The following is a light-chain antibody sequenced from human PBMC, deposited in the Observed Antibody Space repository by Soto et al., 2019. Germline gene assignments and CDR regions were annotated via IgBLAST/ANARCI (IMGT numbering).Light chain of an antibody. CDR2: GAS. Sequence: EIVMTQSPATLSVSPGERATLSCRASQSVGSNLAWYQQKPGQAPRLLIYGASTRATGIPARFSGSGSGTESTLTNSSLQSEDFAIYFCQQYNNWPPDRTFGQGTKVEIK. J-gene: IGKJ1*01. CDR3: QQYNNWPPDRT. CDR1: QSVGSN. V-gene: IGKV3-15*01.